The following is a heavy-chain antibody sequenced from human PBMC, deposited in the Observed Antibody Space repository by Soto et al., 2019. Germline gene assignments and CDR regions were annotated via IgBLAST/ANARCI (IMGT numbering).Heavy chain of an antibody. Sequence: SVKVSCKASGGTFSSYTIIWVRQAPGQGLEWMGRIIPILGIANYAQKFQGRVTITADTSTDTAYMELSSLRSEDTAVYYCAAASIAAAGTRRYYYYGMDVWGQGTTVTVSS. J-gene: IGHJ6*02. V-gene: IGHV1-69*02. CDR3: AAASIAAAGTRRYYYYGMDV. D-gene: IGHD6-13*01. CDR2: IIPILGIA. CDR1: GGTFSSYT.